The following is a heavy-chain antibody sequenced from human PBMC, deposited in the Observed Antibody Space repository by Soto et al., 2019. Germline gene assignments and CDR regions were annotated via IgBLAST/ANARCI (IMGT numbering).Heavy chain of an antibody. J-gene: IGHJ4*02. D-gene: IGHD4-17*01. CDR3: ARAPVKHFDY. CDR2: ISYDGSNK. V-gene: IGHV3-30-3*01. Sequence: LRLSCAASGFTFSSYAMHWVRQAPGKGLEWVAVISYDGSNKYYADSVKGRFTISRDNSKNTLYLQMNSLRAEDTAVYYCARAPVKHFDYWGQGTLVTVSS. CDR1: GFTFSSYA.